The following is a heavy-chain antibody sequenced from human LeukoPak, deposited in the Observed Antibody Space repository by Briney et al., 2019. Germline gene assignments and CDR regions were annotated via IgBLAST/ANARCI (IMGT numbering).Heavy chain of an antibody. Sequence: ASVKVSCKASGYTFTSYDINWVRQATGQGLEWMGWMNPNSGNTGYAQKFQGRVTMTRNTSISTAYMELSSLRSEDTAVYYCARGVYDYYYYYMDVWGKGTTVTISS. CDR3: ARGVYDYYYYYMDV. J-gene: IGHJ6*03. V-gene: IGHV1-8*01. CDR2: MNPNSGNT. D-gene: IGHD5/OR15-5a*01. CDR1: GYTFTSYD.